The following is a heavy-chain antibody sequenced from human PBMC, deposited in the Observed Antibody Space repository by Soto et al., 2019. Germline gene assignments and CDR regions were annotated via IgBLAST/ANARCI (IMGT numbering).Heavy chain of an antibody. CDR1: GFTFSNYA. CDR2: ISYDGSNK. Sequence: QVQLVESGGGVVQPGRSLRLSCAPSGFTFSNYAMHWVRQAPGKGLEWVAVISYDGSNKYYADSVKDRFTISRDNSKNPLYLPMNSLRAEDTAVYYCARDKRDLRFLGWSYSFDYWGPGTMVTVSS. D-gene: IGHD3-3*01. V-gene: IGHV3-30-3*01. CDR3: ARDKRDLRFLGWSYSFDY. J-gene: IGHJ4*02.